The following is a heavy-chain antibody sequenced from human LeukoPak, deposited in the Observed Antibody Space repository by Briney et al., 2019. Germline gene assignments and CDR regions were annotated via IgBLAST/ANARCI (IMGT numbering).Heavy chain of an antibody. V-gene: IGHV3-48*02. D-gene: IGHD6-13*01. CDR1: GFTFSSYN. Sequence: GGSLRLSCAASGFTFSSYNTNWVRQAPGKGLEWVSYISSSSSTIYYADSVKGRFTISRDNAKNSLYLQMNSLRDEDTAVYYCARDRGSSSWGYDAFDIWGQGTMVTVSS. CDR3: ARDRGSSSWGYDAFDI. CDR2: ISSSSSTI. J-gene: IGHJ3*02.